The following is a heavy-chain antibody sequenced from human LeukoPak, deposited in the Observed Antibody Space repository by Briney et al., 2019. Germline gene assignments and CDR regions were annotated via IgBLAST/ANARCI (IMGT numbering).Heavy chain of an antibody. V-gene: IGHV3-53*01. Sequence: GGSPRLSCAASGFTVSSNYMTWVRQAPGKGLEWVSVIYAAGTTTYYADSVKGRFTISRDNSKNTLYLQMNSLRAEDTAVYYCARTKHDYSNPFDYWGQGTLVTVSS. CDR3: ARTKHDYSNPFDY. J-gene: IGHJ4*02. CDR1: GFTVSSNY. D-gene: IGHD4-11*01. CDR2: IYAAGTTT.